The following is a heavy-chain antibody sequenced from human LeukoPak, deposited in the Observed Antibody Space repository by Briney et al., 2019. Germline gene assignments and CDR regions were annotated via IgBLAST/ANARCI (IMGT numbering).Heavy chain of an antibody. D-gene: IGHD6-19*01. V-gene: IGHV3-49*03. CDR1: GFTFGDYL. CDR2: ISGGTT. J-gene: IGHJ4*02. CDR3: SRGSGWLSVY. Sequence: GRSLRLSCTTSGFTFGDYLMSWFRQAPGKGLEWIGFISGGTTEYAASVKGRFTISRDDSTSIAYLQMNSLTTEDTAVYYCSRGSGWLSVYWGQGTLVTVSS.